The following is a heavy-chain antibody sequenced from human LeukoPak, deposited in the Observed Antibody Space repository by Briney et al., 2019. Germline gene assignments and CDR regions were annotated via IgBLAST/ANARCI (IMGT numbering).Heavy chain of an antibody. V-gene: IGHV1-2*02. CDR3: ARDVGQEQLAYYYYYMDV. Sequence: GASVKVSCKASGYTFTGYYMHWVRQAPGQGLEWMGWINPNSGGTNYAQKFQGRVTMTRDTSISTAYMELSRLRSDDTAVYYCARDVGQEQLAYYYYYMDVWGKGTTVTISS. J-gene: IGHJ6*03. D-gene: IGHD6-13*01. CDR1: GYTFTGYY. CDR2: INPNSGGT.